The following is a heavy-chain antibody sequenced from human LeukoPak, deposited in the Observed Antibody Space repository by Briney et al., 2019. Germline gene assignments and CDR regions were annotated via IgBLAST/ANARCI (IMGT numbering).Heavy chain of an antibody. J-gene: IGHJ6*02. V-gene: IGHV3-74*01. D-gene: IGHD6-13*01. CDR3: ARVCVAAAGCSYYYYGMDV. CDR2: INSDGSST. Sequence: HTGGSLRLSCAASGFTFSSYWMHWVRHAPGKGLVWVSRINSDGSSTSYADSVKGRFTISRDNAKNTLYLQMNSLRAEDTAVYYCARVCVAAAGCSYYYYGMDVWGQGTTVTVSS. CDR1: GFTFSSYW.